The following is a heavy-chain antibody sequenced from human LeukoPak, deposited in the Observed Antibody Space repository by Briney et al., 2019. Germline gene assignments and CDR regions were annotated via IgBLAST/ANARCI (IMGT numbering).Heavy chain of an antibody. CDR2: INPNSGGR. CDR1: GYTFTGYY. J-gene: IGHJ6*02. D-gene: IGHD2-2*01. V-gene: IGHV1-2*02. CDR3: ARGYCSSTSCYFLHYSYYGMDV. Sequence: ASVKVSCKASGYTFTGYYMHWVRQAPGQGLEGMGWINPNSGGRNYAQKFQGRVTMTRDTSISTAYMELSRLRSDDTAVYYCARGYCSSTSCYFLHYSYYGMDVWGQGTTVTVSS.